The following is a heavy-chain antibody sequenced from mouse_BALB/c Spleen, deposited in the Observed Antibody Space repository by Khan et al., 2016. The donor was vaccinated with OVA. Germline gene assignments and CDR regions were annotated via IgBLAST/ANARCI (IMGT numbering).Heavy chain of an antibody. CDR2: INPGSGDT. CDR3: ARGGYGSLAY. J-gene: IGHJ3*01. CDR1: GYAFNNYM. Sequence: QMQLEESGAELVRPGTSVKVSCKASGYAFNNYMIEWVKQRLGQGLEWIGVINPGSGDTKYNEKIKGKATLTADKSSNTAYMQLSSLTSDDSAVYFCARGGYGSLAYWGQGTLVTVSA. D-gene: IGHD1-1*02. V-gene: IGHV1-54*01.